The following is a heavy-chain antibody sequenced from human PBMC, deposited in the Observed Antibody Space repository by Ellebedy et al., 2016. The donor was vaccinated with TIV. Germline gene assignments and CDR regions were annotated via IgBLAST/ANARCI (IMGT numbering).Heavy chain of an antibody. V-gene: IGHV3-23*01. J-gene: IGHJ4*02. CDR3: AKDRRGTNPRHFDY. Sequence: GESLKISCAASGFTFTNNYMSWVRQAPGKGLEWVSAISGRAGSTYYADSVKGRFTISRDNSKNTLFLQMNSLRAEDAAVDYCAKDRRGTNPRHFDYWGQGTLVTVSS. D-gene: IGHD2-8*01. CDR2: ISGRAGST. CDR1: GFTFTNNY.